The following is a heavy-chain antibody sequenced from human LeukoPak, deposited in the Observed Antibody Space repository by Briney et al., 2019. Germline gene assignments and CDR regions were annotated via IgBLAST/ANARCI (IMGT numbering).Heavy chain of an antibody. D-gene: IGHD2-15*01. Sequence: GGSLGLSCAASEFTCTSYAMHWVRQAPGKGLEWVAVAWQHGTDTAYADSVKGRFTISRDNSKNTLFLQMDSLRAEDTAIYYCAREWSAFDFWGQGTMVTVSS. CDR3: AREWSAFDF. V-gene: IGHV3-33*01. CDR1: EFTCTSYA. CDR2: AWQHGTDT. J-gene: IGHJ3*01.